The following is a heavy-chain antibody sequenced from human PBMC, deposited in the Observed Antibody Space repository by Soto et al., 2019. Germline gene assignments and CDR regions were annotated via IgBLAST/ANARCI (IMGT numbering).Heavy chain of an antibody. V-gene: IGHV3-23*01. CDR2: ISGSGGTT. J-gene: IGHJ4*02. CDR3: VKVYYYGSGSSSFDY. CDR1: RFTFSDYA. D-gene: IGHD3-10*01. Sequence: EVQLLESGGGLVQPGGSLRLSCAASRFTFSDYAMSWVRQAPGKGLEWVSAISGSGGTTSYADSVKGRFTISRDNSKNTMYLQMNSLRAEDTAVYYCVKVYYYGSGSSSFDYWGQGTLVTVSS.